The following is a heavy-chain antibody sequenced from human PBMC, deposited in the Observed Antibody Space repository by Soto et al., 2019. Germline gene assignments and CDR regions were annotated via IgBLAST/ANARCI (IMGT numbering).Heavy chain of an antibody. Sequence: EVQLVESGGGLVQPGRSLRLSCAASGFTFDDYAMHWVRQAPGKGLEWVSGISWNSGSIGYADSVKGRFTISRDNAKNSLYLQMNSLRAEDTALYYCAKGPSRTGGIPYFDYWGQGTLVTVS. CDR1: GFTFDDYA. CDR2: ISWNSGSI. V-gene: IGHV3-9*01. CDR3: AKGPSRTGGIPYFDY. D-gene: IGHD2-21*01. J-gene: IGHJ4*02.